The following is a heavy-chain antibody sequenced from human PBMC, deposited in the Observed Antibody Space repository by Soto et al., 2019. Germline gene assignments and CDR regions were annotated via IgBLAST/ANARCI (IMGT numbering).Heavy chain of an antibody. J-gene: IGHJ6*02. CDR3: ARNRLRQYYYGMDA. CDR2: IYPGDSDT. D-gene: IGHD3-10*01. CDR1: GYSFANYW. Sequence: GESLKISCQGSGYSFANYWIAWVRQMSGKGLEWVGVIYPGDSDTRYSPSFRGQVTISADKSISHVYLQWSSLKASDTAMYYCARNRLRQYYYGMDAWGQGTTVTVSS. V-gene: IGHV5-51*01.